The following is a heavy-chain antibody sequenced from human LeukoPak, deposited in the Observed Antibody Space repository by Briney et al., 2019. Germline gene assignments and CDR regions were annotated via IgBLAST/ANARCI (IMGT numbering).Heavy chain of an antibody. V-gene: IGHV3-74*01. CDR2: INSDGSST. CDR3: ARGENTAMVTAADY. J-gene: IGHJ4*02. D-gene: IGHD5-18*01. Sequence: PGGSLRLSCAASGFTFSSYWMHWVRQVPGKGLVWVSRINSDGSSTSYADSVKGRFTISRDNAKNTLYLQMNSLRAEDTAVYYCARGENTAMVTAADYWGQGTLVTVSS. CDR1: GFTFSSYW.